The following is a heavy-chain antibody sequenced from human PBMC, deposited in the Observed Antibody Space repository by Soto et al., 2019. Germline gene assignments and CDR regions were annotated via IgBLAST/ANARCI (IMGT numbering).Heavy chain of an antibody. CDR1: GGSINSGDYY. J-gene: IGHJ5*02. CDR3: AREVASSPIFGVVTNTFDP. D-gene: IGHD3-3*01. V-gene: IGHV4-30-4*01. Sequence: SETLSLTCTVSGGSINSGDYYWSWIRQTPGKGLEWVGYVYYSGRTYYNPSLKSRLSMTIDTSKKQFSLKLDSVTAADTAVYHCAREVASSPIFGVVTNTFDPWGLGTLVTVSS. CDR2: VYYSGRT.